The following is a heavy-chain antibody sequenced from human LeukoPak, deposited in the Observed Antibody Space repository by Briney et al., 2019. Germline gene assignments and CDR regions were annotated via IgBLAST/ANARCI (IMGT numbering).Heavy chain of an antibody. D-gene: IGHD6-13*01. J-gene: IGHJ5*02. CDR1: GGSFSGHY. CDR2: INHSGST. V-gene: IGHV4-34*01. Sequence: PSETLSLTCVVYGGSFSGHYWSWIRQPPGKGLEWIGEINHSGSTNYHPSLKSRVTISVDTSKNQFSLKLSSVTAADTAVYYCARGSPIAATISQFDPWGQGTLVTVSS. CDR3: ARGSPIAATISQFDP.